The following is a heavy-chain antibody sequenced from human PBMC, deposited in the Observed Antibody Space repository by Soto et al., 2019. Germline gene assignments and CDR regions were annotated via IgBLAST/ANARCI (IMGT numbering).Heavy chain of an antibody. J-gene: IGHJ4*02. CDR3: ARAVGPCDN. CDR2: IWYDGSIK. CDR1: GFPFSTYG. V-gene: IGHV3-33*01. Sequence: QVELVESGGGVAQPGRSLRLSCASSGFPFSTYGMHWLRRAPGKGREWVAVIWYDGSIKYYGDSVKGRFTISRDNSKNALYLQMNSLRAEDTAIYYCARAVGPCDNWGQGTMVTVSS.